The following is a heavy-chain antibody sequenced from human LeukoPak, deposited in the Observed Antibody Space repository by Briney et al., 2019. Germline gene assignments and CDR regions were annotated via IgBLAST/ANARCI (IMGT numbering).Heavy chain of an antibody. Sequence: PGGSLRLSCAAPGFTFSSYWMHWVRQVPGKGLVWVSRINTGGSSTTYADSVKGRFTISRDNAKNTLYLQMNSPRAEDTAVYYCARSNQADDYWGQGTLVTVSS. CDR2: INTGGSST. V-gene: IGHV3-74*01. J-gene: IGHJ4*02. CDR3: ARSNQADDY. D-gene: IGHD4-11*01. CDR1: GFTFSSYW.